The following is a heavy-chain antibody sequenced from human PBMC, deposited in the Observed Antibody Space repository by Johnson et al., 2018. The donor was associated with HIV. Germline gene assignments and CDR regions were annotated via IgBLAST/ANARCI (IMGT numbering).Heavy chain of an antibody. CDR1: GFTFSSYG. CDR2: IYSGGST. CDR3: ARGALSPAAPDAFDI. V-gene: IGHV3-NL1*01. J-gene: IGHJ3*02. Sequence: QMQLVESGGGVVQPGRSLRLSCAASGFTFSSYGMHWVRQAPGKGLEWVAVIYSGGSTYYADSVKGRFTISRDNSKNTLYLQMGSLRAEDMAVYYCARGALSPAAPDAFDIWGQGTMVTVSS. D-gene: IGHD6-13*01.